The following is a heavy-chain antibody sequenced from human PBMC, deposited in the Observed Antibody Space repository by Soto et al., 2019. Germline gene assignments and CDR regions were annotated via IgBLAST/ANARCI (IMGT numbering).Heavy chain of an antibody. CDR3: ARIAVAGQSPNYYYYGMDV. D-gene: IGHD6-19*01. CDR1: GFTFSSYG. V-gene: IGHV3-30*03. Sequence: SLRLSCAASGFTFSSYGMHWVRQAPGKGLEWVAVISYDGSNKYYADSVKGRFTISRDNSKNTLYLQWSSLKASDTAMYYCARIAVAGQSPNYYYYGMDVWGQGTTVTVSS. J-gene: IGHJ6*02. CDR2: ISYDGSNK.